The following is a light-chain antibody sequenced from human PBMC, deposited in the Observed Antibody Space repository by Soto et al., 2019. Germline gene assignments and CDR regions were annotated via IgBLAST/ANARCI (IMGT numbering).Light chain of an antibody. J-gene: IGLJ1*01. CDR3: SSYTSSSSRV. Sequence: QSLRNQPSPVSGSPGQSITIPCTGTSGVVGGYNYVSWYQQPPGKAPKLMIYDVSNRPSGVSNRFSGAKSRNTASLTISGLQAEDEADYYFSSYTSSSSRVSGTGTKVTVL. CDR2: DVS. V-gene: IGLV2-14*01. CDR1: SGVVGGYNY.